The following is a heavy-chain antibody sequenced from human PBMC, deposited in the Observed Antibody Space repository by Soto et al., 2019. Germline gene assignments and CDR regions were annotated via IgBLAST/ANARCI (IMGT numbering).Heavy chain of an antibody. CDR2: IYHTGST. Sequence: QVQLQESGPGLVKPSGTLSLTCAVSGDSVSNTKWWSWVRQPPRKGLEWIGEIYHTGSTNYNPSRRRRVTISIDKSKNHFSMELSSVTAADTAVYYCTRVGGGAWIDYWCQGTLVTVSS. CDR3: TRVGGGAWIDY. J-gene: IGHJ4*02. CDR1: GDSVSNTKW. V-gene: IGHV4-4*02. D-gene: IGHD2-21*01.